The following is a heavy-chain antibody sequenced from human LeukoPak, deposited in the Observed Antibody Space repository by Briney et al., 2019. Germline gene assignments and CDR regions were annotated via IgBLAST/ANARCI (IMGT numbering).Heavy chain of an antibody. CDR1: GFTFSSYG. Sequence: GGSLRLSCAASGFTFSSYGMHWVRQAPGKGLEWVAVISYDGSNQYYADSVKGRFTISRDNSKNTLYLQMNSLSAEDTAVYYCAKGGLQLLRYSFDMWGQGTMVTVSS. D-gene: IGHD2-15*01. V-gene: IGHV3-30*18. CDR2: ISYDGSNQ. CDR3: AKGGLQLLRYSFDM. J-gene: IGHJ3*02.